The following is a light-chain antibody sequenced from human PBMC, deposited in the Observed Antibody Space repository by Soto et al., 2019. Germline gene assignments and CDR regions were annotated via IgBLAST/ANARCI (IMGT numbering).Light chain of an antibody. CDR1: QGISSW. J-gene: IGKJ1*01. Sequence: DIQMTQSPSSVSASVGDRFTITCRASQGISSWLVWYQQKPGKAPKLLIYGASSLQSGVPSRFSGSGSGTDFTLTISSLQPEDFATYYCQQSNSFPWTFGQGTKVDIK. CDR3: QQSNSFPWT. CDR2: GAS. V-gene: IGKV1-12*01.